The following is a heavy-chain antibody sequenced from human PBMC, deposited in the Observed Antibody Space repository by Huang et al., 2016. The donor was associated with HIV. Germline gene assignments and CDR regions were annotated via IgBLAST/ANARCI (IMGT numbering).Heavy chain of an antibody. CDR1: GGSFSGYY. J-gene: IGHJ3*02. CDR2: INHSGST. V-gene: IGHV4-34*01. CDR3: ARERMMSWLDDHDAFDI. Sequence: QVQLQQWGAGLLKHSETLSLTCAVSGGSFSGYYWSGLRQSPGEGPEGIWEINHSGSTNYNPSRVSRLTISVDPSKNQFSLKLSSVTAADTAVYYWARERMMSWLDDHDAFDIWGQGTMVTVSS. D-gene: IGHD1-1*01.